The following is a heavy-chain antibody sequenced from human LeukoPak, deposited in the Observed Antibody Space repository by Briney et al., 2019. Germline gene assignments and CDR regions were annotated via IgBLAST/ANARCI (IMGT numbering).Heavy chain of an antibody. CDR2: INPNSGGT. V-gene: IGHV1/OR15-1*04. Sequence: ASVKVSCKASGYIFTDYYMHWVRQAPGQELGWMGRINPNSGGTNYAQKLQGRVTMTTDTSTSTAYMELRSLRSDDTAVYYCARAVEENWFDPWGQGTLVTVSS. J-gene: IGHJ5*02. D-gene: IGHD4-23*01. CDR3: ARAVEENWFDP. CDR1: GYIFTDYY.